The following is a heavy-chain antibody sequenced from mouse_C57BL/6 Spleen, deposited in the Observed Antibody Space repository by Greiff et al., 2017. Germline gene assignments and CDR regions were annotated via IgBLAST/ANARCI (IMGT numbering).Heavy chain of an antibody. J-gene: IGHJ2*01. Sequence: VQLQQSGAELVKPGASVKISCKASGYAFSSYWMNWVKQRPGKGLEWIGQIYPGDGDTNYNGKFKGKATLTADKSSSTAYMQLSSLTSEDSAVYFCARKVIYDGYYSFDYWGQGTTLTVSS. CDR3: ARKVIYDGYYSFDY. D-gene: IGHD2-3*01. CDR2: IYPGDGDT. CDR1: GYAFSSYW. V-gene: IGHV1-80*01.